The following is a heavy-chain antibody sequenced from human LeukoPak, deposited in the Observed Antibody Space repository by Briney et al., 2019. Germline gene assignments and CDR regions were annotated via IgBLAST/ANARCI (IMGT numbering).Heavy chain of an antibody. CDR3: ARDRARIAVAGTSARVDY. V-gene: IGHV1-2*02. Sequence: ASVKVSCKASGYTFTGYYMHWARQAPGQGLEWMGWINPNSGGTNYAQKFQGRVTMTRDTSISTAYMELSRLRSDDTAVYYCARDRARIAVAGTSARVDYWGQGTLVTVSS. CDR1: GYTFTGYY. CDR2: INPNSGGT. D-gene: IGHD6-19*01. J-gene: IGHJ4*02.